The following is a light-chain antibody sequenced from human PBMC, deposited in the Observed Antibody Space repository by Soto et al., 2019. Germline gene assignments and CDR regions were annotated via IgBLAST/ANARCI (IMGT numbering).Light chain of an antibody. V-gene: IGKV1-5*03. CDR2: KAS. CDR3: HQYGSSPRT. CDR1: QSISGW. Sequence: DIQMTQSPSTLSASVGARVTITCLASQSISGWWAWYQQKPGKAPKLLIYKASSLESGVPSRFSGSGSGTEFTLTISSLQPDDFATYYCHQYGSSPRTFGQGTKVDIK. J-gene: IGKJ1*01.